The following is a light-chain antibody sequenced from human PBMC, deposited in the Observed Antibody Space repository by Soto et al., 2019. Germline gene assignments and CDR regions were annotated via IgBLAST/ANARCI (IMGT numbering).Light chain of an antibody. CDR1: SSNIGAGYD. CDR3: QSYDRSLSGWV. Sequence: QAVVTQPPSVSGAPGQRVTISCTGSSSNIGAGYDVHWYQQLPGTAPKLLIYGNSNRPSGVPDRFSGSKSGTSASLAITGLRAEDEADYYCQSYDRSLSGWVFGGGTKVTVL. CDR2: GNS. V-gene: IGLV1-40*01. J-gene: IGLJ3*02.